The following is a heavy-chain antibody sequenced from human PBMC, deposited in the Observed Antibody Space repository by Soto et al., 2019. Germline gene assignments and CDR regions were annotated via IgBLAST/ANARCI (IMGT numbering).Heavy chain of an antibody. CDR2: ISSSSSYI. CDR1: GFTFSSYS. Sequence: GGSLRLSCAASGFTFSSYSMNWVRQAPGKGLEWVSSISSSSSYIYYADSVKGRFTISRDNAKNSLYLQMNSLRAEDTAVYYCASLLWGCLQPANTTNDYWGPGTLVTVSS. D-gene: IGHD3-16*01. V-gene: IGHV3-21*01. J-gene: IGHJ4*02. CDR3: ASLLWGCLQPANTTNDY.